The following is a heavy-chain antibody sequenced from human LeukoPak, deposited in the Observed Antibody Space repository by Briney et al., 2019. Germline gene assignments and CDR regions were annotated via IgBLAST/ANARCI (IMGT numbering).Heavy chain of an antibody. CDR2: INHRGST. Sequence: PSETLSLTCAVYGGSFSGYYWSWIRQPPGKGLEWSGEINHRGSTNYNSSLKSRVTISVDTSKNQISLKLSSVTAADTAVYYCARGLGGGSDAFDIWGQGTMVTVSS. D-gene: IGHD1-26*01. J-gene: IGHJ3*02. CDR3: ARGLGGGSDAFDI. CDR1: GGSFSGYY. V-gene: IGHV4-34*01.